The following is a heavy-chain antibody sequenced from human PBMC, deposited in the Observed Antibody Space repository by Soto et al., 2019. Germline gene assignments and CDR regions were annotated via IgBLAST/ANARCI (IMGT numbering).Heavy chain of an antibody. CDR1: GGSISSYY. CDR2: IYYSGST. V-gene: IGHV4-59*08. Sequence: SETLSLTCTVSGGSISSYYWSWIRQPPGKGLEWIGYIYYSGSTNYNPSLKSRVTISVDTSKNQFSLKLSSVTAADTAVYYCARHFGRGGIQLYYYYYYYMDVWGKGTTVTVSS. D-gene: IGHD5-18*01. CDR3: ARHFGRGGIQLYYYYYYYMDV. J-gene: IGHJ6*03.